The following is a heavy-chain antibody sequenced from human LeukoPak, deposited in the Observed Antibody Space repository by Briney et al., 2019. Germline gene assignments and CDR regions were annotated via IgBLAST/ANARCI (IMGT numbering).Heavy chain of an antibody. CDR2: INHSGSA. Sequence: SETLSLTCAVSGGSFSGYYWTWIRQPPGKGLEWIGEINHSGSANYNPSLMSRVTISLDTSKNQFSLKLSSVTAADTAVYYCARGVVPAAMLRGGWFDPWGQGTLVTVSS. CDR1: GGSFSGYY. V-gene: IGHV4-34*01. J-gene: IGHJ5*02. CDR3: ARGVVPAAMLRGGWFDP. D-gene: IGHD2-2*01.